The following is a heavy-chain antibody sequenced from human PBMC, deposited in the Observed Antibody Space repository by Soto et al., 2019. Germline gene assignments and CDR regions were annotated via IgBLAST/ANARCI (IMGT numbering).Heavy chain of an antibody. CDR3: ARDRADCSSTSCYRGFDY. CDR2: IYYSGST. V-gene: IGHV4-59*01. Sequence: SETLSLTCTVSGGSISSYYWSWIRQPPGKGLGWIGYIYYSGSTNYNPSLKSRVTISVDTSKNQFSLKLSSVTAADTAVYYCARDRADCSSTSCYRGFDYWGQGTLVTVSS. J-gene: IGHJ4*02. D-gene: IGHD2-2*02. CDR1: GGSISSYY.